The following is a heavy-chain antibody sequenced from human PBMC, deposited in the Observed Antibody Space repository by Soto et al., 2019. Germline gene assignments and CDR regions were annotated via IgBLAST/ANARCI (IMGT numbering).Heavy chain of an antibody. Sequence: PGESLKISCKASGYNFANYWIGCVRQMPGKGLAGLWMIFPGDSDTKNSSSLQGQITMSVDKSDSSAYLQWRSLKASDTAMYYCAAGYTTGHDAYDIWGQGKMVTVSS. CDR3: AAGYTTGHDAYDI. V-gene: IGHV5-51*01. J-gene: IGHJ3*02. CDR1: GYNFANYW. D-gene: IGHD4-4*01. CDR2: IFPGDSDT.